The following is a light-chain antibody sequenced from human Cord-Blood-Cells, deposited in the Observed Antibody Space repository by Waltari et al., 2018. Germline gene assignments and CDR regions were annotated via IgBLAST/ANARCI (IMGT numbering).Light chain of an antibody. Sequence: QSALTQPASVSGSPGQSITISCTGTSSDVAGYNYVSWYHQHPGKAPKLMIYDVSNRPSGVSNRFSGSKSGNTASLTISGLQAEDEADYYCSSYTSSSTLCVFGTGTKVTVL. CDR3: SSYTSSSTLCV. CDR2: DVS. CDR1: SSDVAGYNY. J-gene: IGLJ1*01. V-gene: IGLV2-14*01.